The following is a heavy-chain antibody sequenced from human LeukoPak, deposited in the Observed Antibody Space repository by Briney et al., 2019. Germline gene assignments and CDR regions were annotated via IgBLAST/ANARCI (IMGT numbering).Heavy chain of an antibody. CDR1: GFIFSSYS. Sequence: GGSLRLSCAASGFIFSSYSMNWVRQAPGKGLEWVSSISSSSSYIYYADSVKGRFTISRDNAKNSLYLQMNSLRAEDTAVYYCARDAGQPDLKNPIQHWGQGTLLTVSS. J-gene: IGHJ1*01. V-gene: IGHV3-21*01. CDR3: ARDAGQPDLKNPIQH. CDR2: ISSSSSYI.